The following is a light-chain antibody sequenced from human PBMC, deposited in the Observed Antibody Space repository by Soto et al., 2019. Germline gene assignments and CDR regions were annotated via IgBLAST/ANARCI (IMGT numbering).Light chain of an antibody. J-gene: IGLJ2*01. CDR2: EVT. Sequence: SALTQPPSASGSLGQSVTISCTGTSSDVGGYNYVSWHQQHPGKAPKVMIYEVTKRPPGVPDRFSGSKSGNTDSLTVSGLQAEDEADYYCSSFAGGGNPVLLGGGTKLTVL. V-gene: IGLV2-8*01. CDR1: SSDVGGYNY. CDR3: SSFAGGGNPVL.